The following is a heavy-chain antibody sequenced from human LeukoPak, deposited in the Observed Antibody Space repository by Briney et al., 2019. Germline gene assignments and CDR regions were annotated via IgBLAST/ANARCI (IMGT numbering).Heavy chain of an antibody. CDR3: AKDRAYYSDSSGYYLVRAYDY. J-gene: IGHJ4*02. CDR1: GFTFSTYG. V-gene: IGHV3-23*01. D-gene: IGHD3-22*01. CDR2: INGGGGST. Sequence: PGGTLRLSCAASGFTFSTYGMSWVRQTLGKGLEWVSAINGGGGSTYYADSVKGRFTISRDNSKNTLYLQMDSLRAEDTAVYYCAKDRAYYSDSSGYYLVRAYDYWGQGTLVTVSS.